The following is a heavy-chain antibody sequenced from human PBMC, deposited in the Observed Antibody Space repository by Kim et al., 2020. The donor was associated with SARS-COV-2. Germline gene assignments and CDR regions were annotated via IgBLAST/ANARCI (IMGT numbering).Heavy chain of an antibody. J-gene: IGHJ4*02. V-gene: IGHV1-69*13. CDR1: GGTFSSYA. D-gene: IGHD3-3*01. CDR3: ASSYPITIFGVVQTYYFDY. Sequence: SVKVSCKASGGTFSSYAISWVRQAPGQGLEWMGGIIPIFGTANYAQKFQGRVTITADESTSTAYMELSSLRSEDTAVYYCASSYPITIFGVVQTYYFDYWGQGTLVTVSS. CDR2: IIPIFGTA.